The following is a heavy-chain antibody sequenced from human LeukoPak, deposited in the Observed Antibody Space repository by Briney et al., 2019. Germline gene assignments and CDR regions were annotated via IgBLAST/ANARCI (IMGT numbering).Heavy chain of an antibody. D-gene: IGHD3-16*01. Sequence: ASVKVSCKASGGTFSSYVITWGRQAPGQGLEWMGRIIPMLDIQNDAHKFQGRVTITADKSTSTAYMELSSLRSEDTAVYYCASEGGATQYFDYWGQGTLVTVSS. CDR2: IIPMLDIQ. CDR3: ASEGGATQYFDY. V-gene: IGHV1-69*04. CDR1: GGTFSSYV. J-gene: IGHJ4*02.